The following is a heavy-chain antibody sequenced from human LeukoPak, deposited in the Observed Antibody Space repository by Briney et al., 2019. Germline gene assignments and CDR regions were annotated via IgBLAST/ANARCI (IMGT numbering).Heavy chain of an antibody. CDR3: AKDKRLRRGFDP. Sequence: GGSLRLSCAASGFTFSSYSMNWVRQAPGKGLEWVSSISSSSSYIYYADSVKGRFTISRDNSKNSLYLQMNSLRTEDTALYYCAKDKRLRRGFDPWGQGTLVTVSS. J-gene: IGHJ5*02. CDR2: ISSSSSYI. V-gene: IGHV3-21*04. D-gene: IGHD5-24*01. CDR1: GFTFSSYS.